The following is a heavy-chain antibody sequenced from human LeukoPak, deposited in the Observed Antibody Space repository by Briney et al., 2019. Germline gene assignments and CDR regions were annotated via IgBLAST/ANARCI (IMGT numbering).Heavy chain of an antibody. D-gene: IGHD3-22*01. V-gene: IGHV3-33*01. J-gene: IGHJ4*02. CDR3: ARDEGYYDSSGYLDY. CDR2: IWYDGSNK. CDR1: GFTFSSYG. Sequence: GSLRLSCAASGFTFSSYGMHWVRQAPGKGLEWVAVIWYDGSNKYYADSVKGRFTISRDNSKNTLYLQMNSLRAEDTAVYYCARDEGYYDSSGYLDYWGQGTLVTVSS.